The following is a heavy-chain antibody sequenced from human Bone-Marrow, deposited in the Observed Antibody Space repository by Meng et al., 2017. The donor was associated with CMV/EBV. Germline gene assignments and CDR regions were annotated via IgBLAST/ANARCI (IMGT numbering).Heavy chain of an antibody. CDR1: GFTFDDYA. Sequence: GGSLRLSCAASGFTFDDYAMHWVRHARGKGLEWVSLISWDGGSTYYADSVKGRFTISRDNSNNTLYLQMNSLRAEDTTVYYCAKGLRGSENVLHWFGGIFQTDYWGQGTLVTVSS. J-gene: IGHJ4*02. CDR2: ISWDGGST. V-gene: IGHV3-43D*03. D-gene: IGHD3-10*01. CDR3: AKGLRGSENVLHWFGGIFQTDY.